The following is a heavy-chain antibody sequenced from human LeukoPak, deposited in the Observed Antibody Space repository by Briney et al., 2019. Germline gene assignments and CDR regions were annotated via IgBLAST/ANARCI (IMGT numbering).Heavy chain of an antibody. J-gene: IGHJ3*01. CDR1: GGSFSNYY. Sequence: PSETLSLTCTVYGGSFSNYYWNWIRQPPGKGLEWIGEINHSGSTNYSPSLKSRVTISVDTSKNHFSLKLTSVTAADTAVYYCARAPSSAFDLWGQGTMVTVCS. CDR2: INHSGST. V-gene: IGHV4-34*01. CDR3: ARAPSSAFDL.